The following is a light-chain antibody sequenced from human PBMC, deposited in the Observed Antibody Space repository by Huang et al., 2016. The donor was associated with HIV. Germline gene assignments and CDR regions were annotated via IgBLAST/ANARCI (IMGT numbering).Light chain of an antibody. CDR3: QQYERPPDT. CDR2: GAS. Sequence: EIVLTQSPGTLSLSPGESATLSCRASQSVGIYLDWYQQKPGQAPRLLVYGASTRVTGIPDRCSGGGYGTDFTLSISRLEPEDFAVYYCQQYERPPDTFGPGTKVNIK. V-gene: IGKV3-20*01. CDR1: QSVGIY. J-gene: IGKJ3*01.